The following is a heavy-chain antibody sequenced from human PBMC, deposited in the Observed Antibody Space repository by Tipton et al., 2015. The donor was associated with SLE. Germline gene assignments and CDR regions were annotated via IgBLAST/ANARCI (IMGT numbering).Heavy chain of an antibody. CDR3: ARARLYSSSTTWYYYMDV. CDR1: DGSISSFY. Sequence: TLSLTCTVSDGSISSFYWSWIRQPPGKGLEWIGYIYYSGSTNYNPSLKSRVTISVDTSKNQFSLKLSSVTAADTAVYYCARARLYSSSTTWYYYMDVWGKGTTVTVSS. V-gene: IGHV4-59*12. CDR2: IYYSGST. J-gene: IGHJ6*03. D-gene: IGHD2/OR15-2a*01.